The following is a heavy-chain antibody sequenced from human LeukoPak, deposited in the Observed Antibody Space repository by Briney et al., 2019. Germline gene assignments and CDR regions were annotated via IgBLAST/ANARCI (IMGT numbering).Heavy chain of an antibody. CDR2: ISGSGGST. CDR1: GFTFSSYA. D-gene: IGHD5-12*01. J-gene: IGHJ4*02. CDR3: AKDKGYGYSGYDYTYFDY. Sequence: PGGSLRLSCAASGFTFSSYAMSWVRQAPGKGLEWVSAISGSGGSTYYADSVKGRFTISRDNSKNTLYLQMNSLRAEDTAVYYCAKDKGYGYSGYDYTYFDYWGQGTLVTVSS. V-gene: IGHV3-23*01.